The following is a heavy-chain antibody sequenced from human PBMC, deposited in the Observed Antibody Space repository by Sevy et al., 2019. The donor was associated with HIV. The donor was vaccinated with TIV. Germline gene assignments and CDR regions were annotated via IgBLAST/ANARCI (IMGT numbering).Heavy chain of an antibody. CDR3: ARTAGNYYYYYYMDV. CDR2: ISSSSSYI. V-gene: IGHV3-21*01. D-gene: IGHD1-26*01. Sequence: GGSLRLSCAASGFTFSSYSMNWVRQAPGKGLEWVSSISSSSSYIYYADSVKGRFTISRDNAKNSLYLQMNSLRAEDTAVYYCARTAGNYYYYYYMDVWGKGTTVNVSS. J-gene: IGHJ6*03. CDR1: GFTFSSYS.